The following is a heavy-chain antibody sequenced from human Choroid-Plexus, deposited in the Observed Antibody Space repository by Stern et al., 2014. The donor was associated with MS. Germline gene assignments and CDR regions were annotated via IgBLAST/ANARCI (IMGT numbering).Heavy chain of an antibody. Sequence: QDQLVQSGGGVVQPGRPLSLPCVPSGFTFGSCAMHWVRQAPGTGLEWVAGVSYDGSNKYYADSVKGRFTISRDNSQNTLYMQMSSLRPEDTAVYYCAKDRQYLTYFFDHWGQGSLVTVSS. V-gene: IGHV3-30*18. D-gene: IGHD2/OR15-2a*01. CDR3: AKDRQYLTYFFDH. CDR2: VSYDGSNK. CDR1: GFTFGSCA. J-gene: IGHJ5*02.